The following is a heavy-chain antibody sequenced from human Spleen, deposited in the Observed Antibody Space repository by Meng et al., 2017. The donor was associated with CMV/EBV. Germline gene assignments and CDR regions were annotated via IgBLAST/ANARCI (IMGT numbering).Heavy chain of an antibody. V-gene: IGHV3-23*01. CDR1: GFTFSSYA. D-gene: IGHD3-3*01. J-gene: IGHJ6*02. Sequence: GGSLRLSCPASGFTFSSYAMSWVRQLPGRGLEWVSGIRGRGGDTYYADSVKGRFTISRDNSKNTVYMHMNSLRAEGTAIYYCAKGGNFGLLRSRYAMDVWGQGTSVTVSS. CDR2: IRGRGGDT. CDR3: AKGGNFGLLRSRYAMDV.